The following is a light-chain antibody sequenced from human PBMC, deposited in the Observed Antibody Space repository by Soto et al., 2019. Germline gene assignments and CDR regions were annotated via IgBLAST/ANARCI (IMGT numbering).Light chain of an antibody. J-gene: IGKJ1*01. V-gene: IGKV3-20*01. CDR3: QLYGSSPWT. CDR1: QSVSSTY. Sequence: EIVLTQSPGTLSLSPGERATLSCRASQSVSSTYLVWYQQKPGQSPTLLIYGASTRATGIPDRFSGSGCGTEFTLTISRLEPEDFAVYCRQLYGSSPWTFGQGTKVEI. CDR2: GAS.